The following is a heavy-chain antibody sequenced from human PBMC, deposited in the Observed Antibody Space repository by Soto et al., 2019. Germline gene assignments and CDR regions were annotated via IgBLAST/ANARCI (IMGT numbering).Heavy chain of an antibody. D-gene: IGHD2-21*01. CDR2: INGDVSST. CDR3: ARGAGGAYYVDY. V-gene: IGHV3-74*01. J-gene: IGHJ4*02. CDR1: GFTFSSYW. Sequence: EVQLVESGGGLVQPGGSLRLSCAASGFTFSSYWMHWVRQAPGKGLVWVSRINGDVSSTSYADSVKGQFTISRDNARNTLYLQMISLGAEDRAVYYCARGAGGAYYVDYWGQGTLVTVSS.